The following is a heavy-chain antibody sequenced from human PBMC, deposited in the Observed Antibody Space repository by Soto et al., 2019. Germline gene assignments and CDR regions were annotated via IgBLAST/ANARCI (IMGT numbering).Heavy chain of an antibody. CDR2: IYYSGST. CDR1: GGSISSYY. D-gene: IGHD3-10*01. CDR3: ARDKLLWFGESSSNYYYYYGMDV. J-gene: IGHJ6*02. Sequence: SETLSLTCTVSGGSISSYYWSWIRQPPGKGLEWIGYIYYSGSTNYNPSLKSRVTISVDTSKNQFSLKLGSVTAADTAVYYCARDKLLWFGESSSNYYYYYGMDVWGQGTTVTVSS. V-gene: IGHV4-59*01.